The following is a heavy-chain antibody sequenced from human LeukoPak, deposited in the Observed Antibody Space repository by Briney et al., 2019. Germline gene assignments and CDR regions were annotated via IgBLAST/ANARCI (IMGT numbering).Heavy chain of an antibody. CDR3: ARENSPEAFDF. CDR2: IYYSGGS. V-gene: IGHV4-30-4*07. D-gene: IGHD1-14*01. J-gene: IGHJ3*01. CDR1: GGSFDSGFYS. Sequence: SETLSLTCTVSGGSFDSGFYSWTWLRQPPGKGLEWIGCIYYSGGSQYNPSLKSRLTISVDPSKNQFSLQLSSVTAADTAVYYCARENSPEAFDFWGQGRMVIVSS.